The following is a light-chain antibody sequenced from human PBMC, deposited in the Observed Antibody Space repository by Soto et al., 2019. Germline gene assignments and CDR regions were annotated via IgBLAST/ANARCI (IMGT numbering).Light chain of an antibody. J-gene: IGLJ1*01. Sequence: QSALTQPRSVSGSPGQSVTISCTGTSSDVGGYYYVSWYQQHPGKAPKLMIYDVTKRPSGVPDRFSGSKSGNTASLTISGLQAEDEADYYCCSYAGRYTFVCGTGTKLTV. CDR1: SSDVGGYYY. CDR3: CSYAGRYTFV. V-gene: IGLV2-11*01. CDR2: DVT.